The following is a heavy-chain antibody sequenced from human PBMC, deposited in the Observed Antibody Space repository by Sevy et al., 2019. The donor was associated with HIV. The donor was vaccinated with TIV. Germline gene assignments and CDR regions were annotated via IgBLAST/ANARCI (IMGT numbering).Heavy chain of an antibody. Sequence: GGSLRLSCAASGFTFSSYSMNWVRQAPGKGLEWVSSISSSSSYIYYADSVKGRFTISRDNAKNSLYLQMNSLRAEDTAVYYCAREDDSGGYYYYYYAMDVWGQGTTVTLSS. V-gene: IGHV3-21*01. CDR1: GFTFSSYS. CDR2: ISSSSSYI. D-gene: IGHD4-17*01. J-gene: IGHJ6*02. CDR3: AREDDSGGYYYYYYAMDV.